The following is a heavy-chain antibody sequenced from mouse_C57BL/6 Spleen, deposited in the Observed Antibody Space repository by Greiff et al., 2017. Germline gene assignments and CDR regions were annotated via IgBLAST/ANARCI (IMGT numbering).Heavy chain of an antibody. CDR1: GFTFSDYG. V-gene: IGHV5-15*01. Sequence: EVKLVESGGGLVQPGGSLKLSCAASGFTFSDYGMAWVRQAPRKGPEWVAFISNLAYSIYYADTVTGRFTISRENAKNTLYLEMSSLRSEDTAMYYCARQLRLEDYAMDYWGQGTSVTVSS. J-gene: IGHJ4*01. D-gene: IGHD3-2*02. CDR2: ISNLAYSI. CDR3: ARQLRLEDYAMDY.